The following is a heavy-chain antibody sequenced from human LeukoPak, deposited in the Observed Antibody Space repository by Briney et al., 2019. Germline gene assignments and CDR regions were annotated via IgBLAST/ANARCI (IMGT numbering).Heavy chain of an antibody. CDR3: ATDRRALSGSTAFDI. Sequence: ASVKVSCKVSGYTLTELSMHWVRQAPGKGLEWMGGFDPEDGETIYAQKFQGRVTMTEDTSTDTAYMELSSLRSEDTAVYYCATDRRALSGSTAFDIWGQGTMVTVSS. CDR1: GYTLTELS. D-gene: IGHD1-26*01. J-gene: IGHJ3*02. CDR2: FDPEDGET. V-gene: IGHV1-24*01.